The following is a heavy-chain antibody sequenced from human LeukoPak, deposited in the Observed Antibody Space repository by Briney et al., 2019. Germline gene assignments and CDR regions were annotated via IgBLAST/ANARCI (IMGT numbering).Heavy chain of an antibody. CDR1: GVSVSTNSAP. J-gene: IGHJ4*02. CDR3: AREILGSESTPFEY. Sequence: SQTLSLTCAISGVSVSTNSAPGNWIRQSRSRGLELHGWTFYRSQWYYDYATSVKGRITINPDTSKNHFSLHLNSVTPEDTAVYYCAREILGSESTPFEYWGQGALFTVSS. D-gene: IGHD5/OR15-5a*01. V-gene: IGHV6-1*01. CDR2: TFYRSQWYY.